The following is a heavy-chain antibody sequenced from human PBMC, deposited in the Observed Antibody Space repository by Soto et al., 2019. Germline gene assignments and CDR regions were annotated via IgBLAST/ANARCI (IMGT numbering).Heavy chain of an antibody. V-gene: IGHV4-39*01. Sequence: SETLSLTCTVSGGSISSSSYYWGWIRQPPGKGLEWIGSIYYSGSTYYNPSLKSRVTISVDTSKNQFSLKLSSVTAADTAVYYCARQGYDILTGYYMGWFDPWGQGTLVTVSS. CDR3: ARQGYDILTGYYMGWFDP. D-gene: IGHD3-9*01. CDR1: GGSISSSSYY. J-gene: IGHJ5*02. CDR2: IYYSGST.